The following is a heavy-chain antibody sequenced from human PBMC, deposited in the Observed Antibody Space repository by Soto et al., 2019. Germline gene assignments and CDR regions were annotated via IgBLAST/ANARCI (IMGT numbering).Heavy chain of an antibody. CDR1: GVSLTSGNW. V-gene: IGHV4-4*02. Sequence: TSETLSLTCAVSGVSLTSGNWWTWVRQSPQRGLEYIGEIFHDGTANYYPSFERRVAMSVDTSRNQFSLKLTSVTAEDTAVYYCAKDMVHCTGTRCARYFEKWGRGTLVTVSS. CDR3: AKDMVHCTGTRCARYFEK. J-gene: IGHJ4*02. CDR2: IFHDGTA. D-gene: IGHD2-8*02.